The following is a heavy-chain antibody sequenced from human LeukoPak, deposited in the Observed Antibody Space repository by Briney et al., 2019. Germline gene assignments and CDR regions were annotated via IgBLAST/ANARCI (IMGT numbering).Heavy chain of an antibody. Sequence: SETLSLTCTVSGGSISSSSYYWGWIRQPPGKGLEWIGSIYYSGSTYYNPSLKSRVTISVDTSKNQFSLKLSSVTAADTAVYYCARDHYYDSSGYYDWGQGTLVTVSS. CDR3: ARDHYYDSSGYYD. V-gene: IGHV4-39*07. CDR1: GGSISSSSYY. CDR2: IYYSGST. J-gene: IGHJ4*02. D-gene: IGHD3-22*01.